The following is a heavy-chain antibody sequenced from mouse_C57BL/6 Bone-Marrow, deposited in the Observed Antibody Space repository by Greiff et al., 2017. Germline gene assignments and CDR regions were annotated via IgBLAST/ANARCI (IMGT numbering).Heavy chain of an antibody. J-gene: IGHJ2*01. D-gene: IGHD1-1*01. Sequence: EVKLQESGGGLVQPGGSLKLSCAASGFTFSDYYMYWVRQTPEKRLEWVAYISNGGGSTYYPDTVKGRFTISRDNAKNTLYLQMSRLKSEDTAMYYCARGITTVDPYYFDYWGQGTTLTVSS. CDR3: ARGITTVDPYYFDY. V-gene: IGHV5-12*01. CDR1: GFTFSDYY. CDR2: ISNGGGST.